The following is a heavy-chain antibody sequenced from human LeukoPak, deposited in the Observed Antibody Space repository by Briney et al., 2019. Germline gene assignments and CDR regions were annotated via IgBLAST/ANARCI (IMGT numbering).Heavy chain of an antibody. D-gene: IGHD4-17*01. J-gene: IGHJ4*02. Sequence: PSETLSLTCAVYGGSFSGYYWSWIGQPPGKGLEWIGEINHSGSTNYNPSLKSRVTISVDTSKNQFSLKLSSVTAADTAVYYCARHSTVTTFNFDYWGQGTLVTVSS. CDR3: ARHSTVTTFNFDY. V-gene: IGHV4-34*01. CDR2: INHSGST. CDR1: GGSFSGYY.